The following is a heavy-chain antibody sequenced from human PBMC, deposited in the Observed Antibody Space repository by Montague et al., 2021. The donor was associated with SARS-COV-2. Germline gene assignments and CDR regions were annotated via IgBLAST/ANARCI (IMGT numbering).Heavy chain of an antibody. D-gene: IGHD6-19*01. J-gene: IGHJ5*02. CDR1: GFTFSSYA. CDR3: ARVFSSSGLWFDP. CDR2: ISYDGSNK. V-gene: IGHV3-30*04. Sequence: SLRLSCAASGFTFSSYAMHWVRQAPGKGLEWVAVISYDGSNKYYADSVKGRFTISRDNSKNTLYLQMNSLRAEDTAVHYCARVFSSSGLWFDPWGQGTLVTVSS.